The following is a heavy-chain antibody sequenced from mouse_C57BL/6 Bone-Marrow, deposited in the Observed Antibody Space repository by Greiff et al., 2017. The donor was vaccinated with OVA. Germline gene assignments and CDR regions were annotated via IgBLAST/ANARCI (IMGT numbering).Heavy chain of an antibody. CDR1: GYSFTDYE. CDR3: TRGYSNYYAMDY. CDR2: IDPETGGT. D-gene: IGHD2-5*01. V-gene: IGHV1-15*01. Sequence: QVQLQQSGAELVRPGASVTLSCKASGYSFTDYEMHWVKQTPVHGLEWIGAIDPETGGTAYNQKFKGKAILTADKSSSTAYMERRSLTSEDSAVYSCTRGYSNYYAMDYWGQGTSVTVSS. J-gene: IGHJ4*01.